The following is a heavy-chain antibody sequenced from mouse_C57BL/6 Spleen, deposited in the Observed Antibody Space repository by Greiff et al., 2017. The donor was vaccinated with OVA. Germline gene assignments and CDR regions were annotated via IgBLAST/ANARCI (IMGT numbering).Heavy chain of an antibody. V-gene: IGHV5-9-1*02. CDR1: GFTFSSYA. J-gene: IGHJ1*03. CDR3: TRDWGTTVVGYFDV. CDR2: ISSGGDYI. D-gene: IGHD1-1*01. Sequence: EVQLVESGEGLVKPGGSLKLSCAASGFTFSSYAMSWVRQTPEKRLEWVAYISSGGDYIYYADTVKGRFTISRDNARNTLYLQMSSLKSEDTAMYYCTRDWGTTVVGYFDVWGTGTTVTVSS.